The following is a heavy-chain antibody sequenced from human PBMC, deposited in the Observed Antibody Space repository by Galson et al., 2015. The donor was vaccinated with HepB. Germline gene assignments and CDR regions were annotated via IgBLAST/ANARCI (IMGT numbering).Heavy chain of an antibody. V-gene: IGHV1-46*01. D-gene: IGHD6-6*01. CDR1: GYTFTSYY. CDR3: ARHYYSSSSGGGYYMDV. CDR2: VNPSGGST. J-gene: IGHJ6*03. Sequence: QSGAEVKKPGESLKVSCKASGYTFTSYYMHWVRQAPGQGLEWMGIVNPSGGSTSYAQKFQGRVTMTRDTSTSTVYMELSSLRSEDTAVYYCARHYYSSSSGGGYYMDVWGKGTTVTVSS.